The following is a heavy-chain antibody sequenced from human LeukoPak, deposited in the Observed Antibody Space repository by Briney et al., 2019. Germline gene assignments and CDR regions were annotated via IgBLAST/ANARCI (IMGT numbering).Heavy chain of an antibody. J-gene: IGHJ4*02. CDR3: ARDPNYYDSSGYSSDFDY. Sequence: SETLSLTCTVSGGSISSSSYYWGWIRQPPGKGLEWIGSIYYSGSTYYNPSLKSRVTISVDTSKNQFSLKLNSVTAADTAVYYCARDPNYYDSSGYSSDFDYWGQGTLVTVSS. CDR1: GGSISSSSYY. V-gene: IGHV4-39*07. CDR2: IYYSGST. D-gene: IGHD3-22*01.